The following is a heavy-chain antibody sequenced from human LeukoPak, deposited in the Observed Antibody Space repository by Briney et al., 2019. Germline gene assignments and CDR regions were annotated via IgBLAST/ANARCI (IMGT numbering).Heavy chain of an antibody. Sequence: PGGSLRHSCAASGFTFSSYAMSWVRQAPGKGLEWVGRIKSKTDGGTTDYAAPVKGRFTISRDDSKNTLYLQMNSLKTEDTAVYYCTTAQCTNGVCSMDYWGQGTLVTVSS. J-gene: IGHJ4*02. D-gene: IGHD2-8*01. V-gene: IGHV3-15*01. CDR3: TTAQCTNGVCSMDY. CDR2: IKSKTDGGTT. CDR1: GFTFSSYA.